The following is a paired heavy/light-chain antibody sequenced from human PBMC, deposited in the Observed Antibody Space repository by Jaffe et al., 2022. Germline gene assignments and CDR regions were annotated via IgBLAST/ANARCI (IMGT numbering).Heavy chain of an antibody. CDR1: GYSISSGYY. J-gene: IGHJ4*02. V-gene: IGHV4-38-2*01. CDR2: IYHSGST. D-gene: IGHD2-2*01. Sequence: QVQLQESGPGLVKPSETLSLTCAVSGYSISSGYYWGWIRQPPGKGLEWIGSIYHSGSTYYNPSLKSRVTISVDTSKNQFSLKLSSVTAADTAVYYCARSGYCSSTSCYEGGTDYWGQGTLVTVSS. CDR3: ARSGYCSSTSCYEGGTDY.
Light chain of an antibody. CDR2: LNSDGSH. V-gene: IGLV4-69*01. Sequence: QLVLTQSPSASASLGASVKLTCTLSSGHSSYAIAWHQQQPEKGPRYLMKLNSDGSHSKGDGIPDRFSGSSSGAERYLTISSLQSEDEADYYCQTWGTGIHVFGTGTKVTVL. J-gene: IGLJ1*01. CDR1: SGHSSYA. CDR3: QTWGTGIHV.